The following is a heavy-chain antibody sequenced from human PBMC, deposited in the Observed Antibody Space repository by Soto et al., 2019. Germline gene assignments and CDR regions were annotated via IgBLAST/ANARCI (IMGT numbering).Heavy chain of an antibody. J-gene: IGHJ6*02. D-gene: IGHD6-19*01. Sequence: GGSLRLSCAASGFTFSDYYMSWIRQAPGKGLEWVSYISSSSSYTNYADSVKGRFTISRDNAKNSLYLQMNSLRAEDTAVYYCAREPYSSCWDLGLDYYGMDVWGQGTTVTVSS. CDR3: AREPYSSCWDLGLDYYGMDV. CDR1: GFTFSDYY. V-gene: IGHV3-11*06. CDR2: ISSSSSYT.